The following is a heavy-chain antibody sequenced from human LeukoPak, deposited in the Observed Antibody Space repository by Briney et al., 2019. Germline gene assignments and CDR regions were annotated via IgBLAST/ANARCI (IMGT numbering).Heavy chain of an antibody. Sequence: SETLSLTCTVSGGSLSSGGYYWSWIRQHPGKGLEWIGYIYYSGSTYYNPSLKSRVTISVDTSKNQFSLKLSSVTAADTAVYYCARVFPFDYYDSSGYYIDYWGQGTLVTVSS. V-gene: IGHV4-31*03. D-gene: IGHD3-22*01. J-gene: IGHJ4*02. CDR1: GGSLSSGGYY. CDR2: IYYSGST. CDR3: ARVFPFDYYDSSGYYIDY.